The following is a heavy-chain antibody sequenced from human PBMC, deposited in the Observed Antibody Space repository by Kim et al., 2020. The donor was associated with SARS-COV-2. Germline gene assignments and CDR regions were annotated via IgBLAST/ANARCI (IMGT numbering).Heavy chain of an antibody. CDR1: GGSISSYY. J-gene: IGHJ4*02. CDR2: IYYSGST. D-gene: IGHD1-26*01. V-gene: IGHV4-59*13. Sequence: SETLSLTCTVSGGSISSYYWSWIRQPPGKGLEWNGYIYYSGSTNYNPSLKSRVTISVDTSKNQFSLKLSSVTAADTAVYYCARVYSGSYYSIDYWGQGTLVTVSS. CDR3: ARVYSGSYYSIDY.